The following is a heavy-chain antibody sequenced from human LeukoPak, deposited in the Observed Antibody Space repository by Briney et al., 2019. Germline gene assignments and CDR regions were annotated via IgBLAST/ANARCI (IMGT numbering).Heavy chain of an antibody. CDR3: ARVPVRTALYDFWSGSDRHYYYYYMDV. CDR1: GYTFTSYG. V-gene: IGHV1-18*01. J-gene: IGHJ6*03. CDR2: ISAYNGNT. D-gene: IGHD3-3*01. Sequence: ASVKVSCKASGYTFTSYGISWVRQAPGQGLEWMGWISAYNGNTNYAQKLQGRVTMTTDTSTSTAYMELRSLRSDDTAVYYCARVPVRTALYDFWSGSDRHYYYYYMDVWGKGTTVTVSS.